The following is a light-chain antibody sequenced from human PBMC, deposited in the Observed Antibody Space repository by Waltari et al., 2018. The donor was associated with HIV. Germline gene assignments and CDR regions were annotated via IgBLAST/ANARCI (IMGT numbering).Light chain of an antibody. J-gene: IGLJ2*01. V-gene: IGLV3-1*01. Sequence: SYELTQPPSVSVSPGQTASITCSGDKLGVKYACWYQQKPGQSPMLVMKQASKRTAGIPERFSGANSGNTASLTLSGTQAMDEADYYCQAWDISTAVFGGGTKLTVL. CDR3: QAWDISTAV. CDR2: QAS. CDR1: KLGVKY.